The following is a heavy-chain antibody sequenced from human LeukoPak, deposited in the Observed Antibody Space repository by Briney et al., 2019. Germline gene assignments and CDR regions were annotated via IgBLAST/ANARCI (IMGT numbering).Heavy chain of an antibody. CDR1: GGSISSSNW. CDR3: ARLPTGIAAAGGANWFDP. J-gene: IGHJ5*02. D-gene: IGHD6-13*01. CDR2: IYHSGST. Sequence: SGTLSLTCAVSGGSISSSNWWSWVRQPPGKGLEWIGEIYHSGSTNYNPSLKSRVTISVDTSKNQFSLKLSSVTAADTAVYYCARLPTGIAAAGGANWFDPWGQGTLVTVSS. V-gene: IGHV4-4*02.